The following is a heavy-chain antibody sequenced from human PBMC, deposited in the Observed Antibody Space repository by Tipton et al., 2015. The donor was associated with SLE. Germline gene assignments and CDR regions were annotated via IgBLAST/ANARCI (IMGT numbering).Heavy chain of an antibody. CDR3: ARDYSYDAFDV. D-gene: IGHD5-18*01. J-gene: IGHJ3*01. V-gene: IGHV4-31*02. CDR1: GGSISSGGYY. CDR2: IYYSGST. Sequence: LRLSCTVSGGSISSGGYYWSWIRQHPGKGLEWIGYIYYSGSTYYNPSLKSRVTISVDTSKNQFSLKLSSVTAADTAVYYCARDYSYDAFDVGGKGTMVTVSS.